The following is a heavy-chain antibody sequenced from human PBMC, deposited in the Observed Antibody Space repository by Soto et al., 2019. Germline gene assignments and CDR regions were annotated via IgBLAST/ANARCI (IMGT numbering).Heavy chain of an antibody. J-gene: IGHJ4*02. CDR1: GGSISSSSNH. Sequence: QLQLQESGPGLVKPSETLSLTCTVSGGSISSSSNHWGWIRQPPGKGLEWIGNIYYSENTYYNPSLKSRVTISVDTSKNQFSLRLTSVTAADAAVYYCATHPPYGPLDHWGQGTLVTVSS. V-gene: IGHV4-39*01. CDR3: ATHPPYGPLDH. D-gene: IGHD4-17*01. CDR2: IYYSENT.